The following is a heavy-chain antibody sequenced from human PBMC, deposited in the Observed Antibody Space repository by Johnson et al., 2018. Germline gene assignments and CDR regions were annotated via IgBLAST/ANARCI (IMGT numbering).Heavy chain of an antibody. CDR2: IGTAGDT. Sequence: VQLVESGGGLVQPGGSLRLSCAASGFTFSRYDMHWVRQATGKGLEWVSGIGTAGDTYYLGSVKGRFTISRENVKNSLYLQMNSLSAGDTAISYCARGGGMDWFDPWGQGTLVTVSS. D-gene: IGHD3-16*01. CDR1: GFTFSRYD. CDR3: ARGGGMDWFDP. J-gene: IGHJ5*02. V-gene: IGHV3-13*01.